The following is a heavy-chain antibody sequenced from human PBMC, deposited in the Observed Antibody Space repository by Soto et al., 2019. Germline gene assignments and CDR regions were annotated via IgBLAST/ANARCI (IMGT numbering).Heavy chain of an antibody. CDR2: IKQDGTEK. J-gene: IGHJ3*02. D-gene: IGHD5-18*01. CDR3: ARGDTPMITGMDSFDI. CDR1: GFTFSRYW. V-gene: IGHV3-7*01. Sequence: PGGSLRLSCAASGFTFSRYWMTWVRQAPGKGLEWVANIKQDGTEKNYVDSVKGRFTIYRDNARNSLYLQMDSLRAEDTAVYFCARGDTPMITGMDSFDIWGQGTMVTV.